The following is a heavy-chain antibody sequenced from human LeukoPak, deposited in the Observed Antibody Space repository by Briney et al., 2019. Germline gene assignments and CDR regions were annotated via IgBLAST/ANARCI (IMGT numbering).Heavy chain of an antibody. CDR2: IYHSGST. J-gene: IGHJ4*02. Sequence: PSETLSLTCTVSGYSISSGYYWGWIRQPPGKGLEWIGSIYHSGSTYYNPSLKSRVTISVDTSKNQFSLKLNSVTAADTAVYYCAREKIVGATHYYFDYWGQGTLVTVSS. CDR3: AREKIVGATHYYFDY. CDR1: GYSISSGYY. D-gene: IGHD1-26*01. V-gene: IGHV4-38-2*02.